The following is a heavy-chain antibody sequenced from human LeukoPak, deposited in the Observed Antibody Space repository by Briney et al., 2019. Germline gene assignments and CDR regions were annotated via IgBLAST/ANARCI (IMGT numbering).Heavy chain of an antibody. J-gene: IGHJ3*02. D-gene: IGHD2-2*01. CDR2: ISGSGGST. CDR3: AKMYQASDAFDI. Sequence: GGSLRLSCAASGFXFSSYAMSWVRQAPGKGLEWVSAISGSGGSTYYADSVKGRFTISRDNSKNTLYLQMNSLRAEDTAVYYCAKMYQASDAFDIWGQGTMVTVSS. CDR1: GFXFSSYA. V-gene: IGHV3-23*01.